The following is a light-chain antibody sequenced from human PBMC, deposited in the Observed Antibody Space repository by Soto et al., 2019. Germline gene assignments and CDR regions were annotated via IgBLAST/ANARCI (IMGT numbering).Light chain of an antibody. V-gene: IGKV1-39*01. Sequence: DIQMTQSPSSLSASVGDRVTITCRASESINRHLNWYQQQPGKAPKLLIYAASSLQNGVPSRFRGGGSGTDFTLIITNLQPEDFATYYCQQSYTALSITFGQGPRLEIK. J-gene: IGKJ5*01. CDR1: ESINRH. CDR3: QQSYTALSIT. CDR2: AAS.